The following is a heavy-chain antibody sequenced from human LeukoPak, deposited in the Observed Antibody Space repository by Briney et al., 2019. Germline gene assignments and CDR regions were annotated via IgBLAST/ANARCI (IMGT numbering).Heavy chain of an antibody. J-gene: IGHJ4*02. D-gene: IGHD6-13*01. V-gene: IGHV3-21*06. CDR2: ISSSSRYM. CDR1: GFTFSSYA. CDR3: ARVSTAVSLAIDY. Sequence: GGSLRLSCAASGFTFSSYAMNWVRQAPGKGLEWVSVISSSSRYMYYADSVKGRFTISRDNAKNSLYLQMNSLRAEDTAVYYCARVSTAVSLAIDYWGQGTLVTVST.